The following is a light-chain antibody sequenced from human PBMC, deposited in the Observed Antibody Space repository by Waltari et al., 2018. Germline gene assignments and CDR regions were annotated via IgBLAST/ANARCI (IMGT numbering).Light chain of an antibody. CDR1: RIRRYY. V-gene: IGLV3-19*01. CDR2: GKK. Sequence: SSELTQDPAVSVALGQTVRITCQGDRIRRYYGSWYQQKPGQAPVLVLYGKKNRPSGIPNRLSWSSSRDTASLTITGAQAEDEAAYSCNSRDSSGLVVFGGGTKLTVL. CDR3: NSRDSSGLVV. J-gene: IGLJ2*01.